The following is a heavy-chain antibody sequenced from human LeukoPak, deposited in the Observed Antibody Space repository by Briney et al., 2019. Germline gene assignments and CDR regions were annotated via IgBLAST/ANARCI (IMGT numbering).Heavy chain of an antibody. CDR2: INSRSTTI. V-gene: IGHV3-48*01. CDR3: ARDSEYSSSSVFDF. D-gene: IGHD6-6*01. Sequence: GGSLRLSCAASGFTFSSYSMNWVRQAPGKGLEWVSYINSRSTTINYADSVKGRFTISRDNGKNSLYLQMNSLRAEDTAVYYCARDSEYSSSSVFDFWGQGALVTVSS. J-gene: IGHJ4*02. CDR1: GFTFSSYS.